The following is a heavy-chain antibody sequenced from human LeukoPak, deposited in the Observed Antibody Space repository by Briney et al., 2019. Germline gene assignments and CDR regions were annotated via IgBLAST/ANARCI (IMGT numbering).Heavy chain of an antibody. CDR2: ISDTGGNT. CDR3: AKGRTNDC. CDR1: GFPFSTYA. D-gene: IGHD1/OR15-1a*01. V-gene: IGHV3-23*01. Sequence: PGGSLRLSCAASGFPFSTYAMSWVRQTPERGLEWVSAISDTGGNTFYADSVKGRFTISRDNSKNTLYLQMNSLRAEDTAIYYCAKGRTNDCWGQGTLVTVSS. J-gene: IGHJ4*02.